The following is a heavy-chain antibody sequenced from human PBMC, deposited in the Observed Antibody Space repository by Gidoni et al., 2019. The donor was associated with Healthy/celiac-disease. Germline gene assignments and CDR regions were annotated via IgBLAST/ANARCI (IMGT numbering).Heavy chain of an antibody. CDR3: ARDFYYNDAFDI. CDR1: GFTLNDYG. J-gene: IGHJ3*02. D-gene: IGHD1-26*01. V-gene: IGHV3-20*04. Sequence: VQLVKSGGGVVRPGGSHRLTCAAPGFTLNDYGMNWVRQPPGKGLEWVSGINWNGGSTGYADSVKGRFTISRDNAKNSLYLQMNSLRAEDTALYYCARDFYYNDAFDIWGQGTMVTVSS. CDR2: INWNGGST.